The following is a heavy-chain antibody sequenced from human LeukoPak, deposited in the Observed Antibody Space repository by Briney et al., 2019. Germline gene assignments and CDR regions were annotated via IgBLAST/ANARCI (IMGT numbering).Heavy chain of an antibody. V-gene: IGHV4-59*08. D-gene: IGHD3-10*01. CDR1: GGSISNYY. CDR3: ARHRWMEVYGSGSYYVDY. Sequence: SETLSLTCTVSGGSISNYYWSWIRQPPGKGLEWIGYIYHSGSTYYNASLKSRATISADTSKNQFSLKLSSVTAADTAVYYCARHRWMEVYGSGSYYVDYWGQGTLVTVSS. J-gene: IGHJ4*02. CDR2: IYHSGST.